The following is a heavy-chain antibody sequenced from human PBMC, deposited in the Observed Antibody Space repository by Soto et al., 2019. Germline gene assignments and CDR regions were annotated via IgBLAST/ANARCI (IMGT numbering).Heavy chain of an antibody. V-gene: IGHV4-4*07. D-gene: IGHD3-16*01. CDR3: ARESVGERPLDY. CDR2: INPSGIT. CDR1: GASISNYF. Sequence: QVQLQESGPGLVKPSETLSLTCTVSGASISNYFWTWIRQPAGKGLEWIGRINPSGITNYDPSLKIRVTMSVDTSKNQFSLKRTSVTAADTAVYYCARESVGERPLDYWGQGTLVTVSS. J-gene: IGHJ4*02.